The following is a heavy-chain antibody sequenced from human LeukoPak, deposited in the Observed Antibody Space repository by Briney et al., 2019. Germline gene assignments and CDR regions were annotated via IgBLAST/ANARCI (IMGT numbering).Heavy chain of an antibody. CDR3: ASGEYFDY. Sequence: ASVKVSCKASGYTFTSYGISWVRQAPGQGLEWMGWINPNSGGTNYAQKFQGWVTMTRDTSISTAYMELSRLRSDDTAVYYCASGEYFDYWGQGTLVTVSS. D-gene: IGHD3-10*01. V-gene: IGHV1-2*04. J-gene: IGHJ4*02. CDR2: INPNSGGT. CDR1: GYTFTSYG.